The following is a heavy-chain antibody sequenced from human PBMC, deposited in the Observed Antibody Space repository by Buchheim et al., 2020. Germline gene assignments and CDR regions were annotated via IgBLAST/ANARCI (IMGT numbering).Heavy chain of an antibody. D-gene: IGHD1-26*01. CDR1: GFTFSSYA. J-gene: IGHJ4*02. Sequence: EVQLLESGGGLVQPGGSLRLSCAASGFTFSSYAMSWVRQAPGKGLEWVSAISGSGGSTYYADSVKGRLTISRDNSKNTRFLQMNSLRAEDTAVYYCAKDVGWCMGHCGSYVYWGQGTL. CDR2: ISGSGGST. CDR3: AKDVGWCMGHCGSYVY. V-gene: IGHV3-23*01.